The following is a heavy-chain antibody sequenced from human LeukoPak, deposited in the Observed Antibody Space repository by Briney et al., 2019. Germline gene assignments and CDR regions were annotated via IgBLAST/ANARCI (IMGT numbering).Heavy chain of an antibody. Sequence: GGSLRLSCAASGFTFSSYGMHWVRQAPGKGLEWVAVISYDGSNKYYADSVKGRFTISRDNSKNTLYLQMNSLRAEDTAVYYCVKDHGFRVQYSGSYGDYWGQGTLVTVSS. V-gene: IGHV3-30*18. CDR3: VKDHGFRVQYSGSYGDY. J-gene: IGHJ4*02. CDR2: ISYDGSNK. D-gene: IGHD1-26*01. CDR1: GFTFSSYG.